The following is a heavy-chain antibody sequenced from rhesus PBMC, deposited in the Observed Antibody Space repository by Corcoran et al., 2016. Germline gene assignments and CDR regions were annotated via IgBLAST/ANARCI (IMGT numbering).Heavy chain of an antibody. D-gene: IGHD6-25*01. CDR2: ISYSGGT. V-gene: IGHV4-122*02. J-gene: IGHJ4*01. CDR3: ARDWERQSFDY. Sequence: QLQLQESGPGLVKPSETLSLTCAVSGYSISSGYGWSWIRQPPGKGLVWIGYISYSGGTSYNPSLKSRVTISRDTAKNQFSLKLSSVTAADTAVYYCARDWERQSFDYWGQGVLVTVSS. CDR1: GYSISSGYG.